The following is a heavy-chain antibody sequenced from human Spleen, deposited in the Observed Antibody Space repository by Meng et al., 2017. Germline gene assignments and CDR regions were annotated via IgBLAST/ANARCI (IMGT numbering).Heavy chain of an antibody. CDR3: ASDKIAAGVRRSAFDI. V-gene: IGHV3-9*01. J-gene: IGHJ3*02. CDR2: LSWNSGSL. CDR1: GFTFDDYA. D-gene: IGHD6-13*01. Sequence: SPKISCSASGFTFDDYAMHWVRQAPGKGLEWVQGLSWNSGSLGYADSVKGRFTISRDNTKNSLYLQMNSLSAQDTDFSYCASDKIAAGVRRSAFDIWGQGTMVTVSS.